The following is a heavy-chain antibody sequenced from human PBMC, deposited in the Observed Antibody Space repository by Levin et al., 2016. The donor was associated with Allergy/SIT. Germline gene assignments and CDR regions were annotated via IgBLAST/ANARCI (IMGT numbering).Heavy chain of an antibody. CDR2: ISGSGGST. CDR3: AKGDCSGGSCYSFDYYYYGMDV. D-gene: IGHD2-15*01. Sequence: WIRQPPGKGLEWVSAISGSGGSTYYADSAKGRFTISRDNSKNTLYLQMNSLRAEDTAVYYCAKGDCSGGSCYSFDYYYYGMDVWGQGTTVTVSS. V-gene: IGHV3-23*01. J-gene: IGHJ6*02.